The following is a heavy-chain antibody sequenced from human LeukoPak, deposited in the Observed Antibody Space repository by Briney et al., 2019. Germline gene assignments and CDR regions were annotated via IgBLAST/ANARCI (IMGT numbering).Heavy chain of an antibody. V-gene: IGHV3-7*04. Sequence: RGSLRLSCAASGFTFSKYWMAWARQAPGNGQERLSNISEDGSEKKYVDSVKGRVTISRDNAKNSLYLQMNSLRAEDTAVYYCARGSGWCDYWGQGALVTVSS. D-gene: IGHD6-19*01. CDR2: ISEDGSEK. CDR1: GFTFSKYW. J-gene: IGHJ4*02. CDR3: ARGSGWCDY.